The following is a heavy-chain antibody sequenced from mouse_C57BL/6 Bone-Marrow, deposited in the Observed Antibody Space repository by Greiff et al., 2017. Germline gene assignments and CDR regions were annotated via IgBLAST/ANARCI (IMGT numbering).Heavy chain of an antibody. J-gene: IGHJ4*01. CDR2: IDPENGDT. CDR1: GFNIKDDY. V-gene: IGHV14-4*01. Sequence: VQLQQSGAELVRPGASVKLSCTASGFNIKDDYMHWVKQRPEQGLEWIGWIDPENGDTEYASKFQGKATITADTSSNTAYLQLSSLTSEDTAVYYCTTHGNSYYAIDYWGQGTSVTVSS. CDR3: TTHGNSYYAIDY. D-gene: IGHD2-1*01.